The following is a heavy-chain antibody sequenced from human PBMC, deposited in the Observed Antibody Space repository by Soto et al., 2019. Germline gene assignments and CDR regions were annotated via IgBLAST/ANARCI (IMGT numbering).Heavy chain of an antibody. Sequence: GGSLRLSCAASGFTFSDYYMTWIRQAPGKGLEWVSYISSSVSYTNYADSVKGRFTISRDNAKNSVYLQMNSLGAADTAVYYCAKASGRVTKRFDSWGQGTLVTVSS. D-gene: IGHD4-17*01. CDR1: GFTFSDYY. J-gene: IGHJ4*02. CDR2: ISSSVSYT. CDR3: AKASGRVTKRFDS. V-gene: IGHV3-11*06.